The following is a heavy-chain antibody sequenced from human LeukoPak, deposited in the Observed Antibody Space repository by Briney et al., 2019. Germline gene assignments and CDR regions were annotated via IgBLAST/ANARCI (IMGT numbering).Heavy chain of an antibody. CDR3: ARAVHDYGDYGGDALDI. CDR2: ISYDGSNK. CDR1: GFTFSSYA. Sequence: PGGSLRLSCAASGFTFSSYAMHWVRQAPGKGLEWVAVISYDGSNKYYADSVKGRFTISRDNSKNTLYLQMNSLRAEDTAVYYCARAVHDYGDYGGDALDIWGQGTMVTVSS. V-gene: IGHV3-30-3*01. J-gene: IGHJ3*02. D-gene: IGHD4-17*01.